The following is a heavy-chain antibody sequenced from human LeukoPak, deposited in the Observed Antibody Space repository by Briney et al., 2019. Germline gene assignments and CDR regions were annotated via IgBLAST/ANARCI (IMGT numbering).Heavy chain of an antibody. J-gene: IGHJ2*01. Sequence: GGSLRLSCAASGFTFSSYGMHWVRQAPGKGLEWVAFIRYDGSNKYYADSVKGRFTISRDNSKNTLYLQMNSLRAEDTAVYYCAKDFSSSWYFVYWYFDLWGRGTLVTVSS. D-gene: IGHD6-13*01. V-gene: IGHV3-30*02. CDR3: AKDFSSSWYFVYWYFDL. CDR2: IRYDGSNK. CDR1: GFTFSSYG.